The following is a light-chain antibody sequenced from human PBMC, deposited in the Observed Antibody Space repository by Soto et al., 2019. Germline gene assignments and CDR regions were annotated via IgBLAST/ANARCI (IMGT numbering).Light chain of an antibody. V-gene: IGLV1-44*01. CDR3: QSYDSSLSVV. CDR2: NNN. J-gene: IGLJ2*01. Sequence: QSVLTQTPSASGTPGQTVTISCSGSRSNIGNNAVSWYQQFPGTAPKLLIYNNNQRPSGVPDRFSGSKSGTSASLAITGLQAEDEADYYCQSYDSSLSVVFGGGTKLTVL. CDR1: RSNIGNNA.